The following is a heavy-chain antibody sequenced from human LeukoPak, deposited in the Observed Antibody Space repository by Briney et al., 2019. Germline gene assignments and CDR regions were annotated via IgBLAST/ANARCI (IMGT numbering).Heavy chain of an antibody. CDR3: ARQQLFNWFDP. CDR1: GYTFTSYD. Sequence: ASVKVSCKASGYTFTSYDINWVRQATGQGLEWMGWMNPNSGNTGYAQKFQGRVTITRNTSISTAYMELSSLRSEDTAVYYCARQQLFNWFDPWGQGTLVTVSS. J-gene: IGHJ5*02. D-gene: IGHD6-13*01. V-gene: IGHV1-8*03. CDR2: MNPNSGNT.